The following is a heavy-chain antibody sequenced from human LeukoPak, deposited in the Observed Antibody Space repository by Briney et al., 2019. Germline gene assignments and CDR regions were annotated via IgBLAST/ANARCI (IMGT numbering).Heavy chain of an antibody. J-gene: IGHJ4*02. CDR2: VKQDESEK. Sequence: GGSLRLSCAASGFTFSNYWMSWVRQAPGKGLEWVASVKQDESEKYYVDSVKGRFTISRDNSKNTLYLQMNSLRAEDTAVYYCAKAPPYKKYFDYWGQGTLVTVSS. V-gene: IGHV3-7*03. D-gene: IGHD1-1*01. CDR1: GFTFSNYW. CDR3: AKAPPYKKYFDY.